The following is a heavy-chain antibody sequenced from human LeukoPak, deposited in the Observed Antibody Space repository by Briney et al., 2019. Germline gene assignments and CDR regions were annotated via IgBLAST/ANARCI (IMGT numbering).Heavy chain of an antibody. V-gene: IGHV3-23*01. D-gene: IGHD3-22*01. CDR2: ISGSGGST. CDR3: AKAPHYYYDSSGLFYFDY. CDR1: GFTFSSYV. J-gene: IGHJ4*02. Sequence: GGSLRLSCAAPGFTFSSYVMSWVRQAPGKGLEWVSAISGSGGSTNYADSVKGRFTISRDNSKNTLYLQMSSLRAEDTAVYYCAKAPHYYYDSSGLFYFDYWGQGTLVTVSS.